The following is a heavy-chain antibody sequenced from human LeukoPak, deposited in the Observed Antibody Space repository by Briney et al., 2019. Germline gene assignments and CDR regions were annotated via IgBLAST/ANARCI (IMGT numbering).Heavy chain of an antibody. J-gene: IGHJ3*02. V-gene: IGHV3-48*03. Sequence: GGSLRLSCAASGFTFSSYEMNWVRQAPGKGLEWVSYISSSGSTIYYADSVKGRFTISRDNAKNSLYLQMNSLKTEDTAVYYCTTESEVVVTLDAFDIWGQGTMVTVSS. CDR3: TTESEVVVTLDAFDI. D-gene: IGHD2-21*02. CDR1: GFTFSSYE. CDR2: ISSSGSTI.